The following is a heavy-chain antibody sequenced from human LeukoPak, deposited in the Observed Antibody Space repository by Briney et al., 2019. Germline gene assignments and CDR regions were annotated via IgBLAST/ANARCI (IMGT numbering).Heavy chain of an antibody. CDR1: GGSFSGYY. CDR3: ARAPYGDYDSAFDI. V-gene: IGHV4-34*01. Sequence: SETLSLTCAVYGGSFSGYYWSWIRQPPGKGLEWIGEINHSGSTNYNPSLKSRVTISVDTSKNQFSLKLSSVTAADTAVYYCARAPYGDYDSAFDIWGQGTMVTVSS. D-gene: IGHD4-17*01. J-gene: IGHJ3*02. CDR2: INHSGST.